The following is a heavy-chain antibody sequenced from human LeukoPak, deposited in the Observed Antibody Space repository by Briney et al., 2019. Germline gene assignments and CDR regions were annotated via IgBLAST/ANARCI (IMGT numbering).Heavy chain of an antibody. J-gene: IGHJ4*02. CDR2: INPIGGDT. V-gene: IGHV1-2*06. Sequence: ASVKLSCKSAGYNFPAYFMHWVRQAPGQGLEWMGRINPIGGDTNYAQTFQGRVTMASDTSISTAYMELNSLMSDDTAVYYCVRVGFTTSWSNFDYWGQGTLVTVSS. CDR3: VRVGFTTSWSNFDY. D-gene: IGHD2-2*01. CDR1: GYNFPAYF.